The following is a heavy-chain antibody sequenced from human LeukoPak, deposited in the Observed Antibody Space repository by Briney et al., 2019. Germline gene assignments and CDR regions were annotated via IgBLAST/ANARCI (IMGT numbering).Heavy chain of an antibody. CDR1: GGSISSCTYS. CDR2: FSCSGST. V-gene: IGHV4-39*01. J-gene: IGHJ4*02. D-gene: IGHD3/OR15-3a*01. Sequence: SETLSLTCSVSGGSISSCTYSWGWIRQPPGKGLEWIGSFSCSGSTYYNPSLKSRVTISVDTSKNQFSLRLTSVTAADTAVYYCARQTGSGLFILPGGQGTLVTVSS. CDR3: ARQTGSGLFILP.